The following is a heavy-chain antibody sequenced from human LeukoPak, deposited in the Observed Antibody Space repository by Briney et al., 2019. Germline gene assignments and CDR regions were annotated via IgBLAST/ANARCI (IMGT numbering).Heavy chain of an antibody. D-gene: IGHD2-2*01. V-gene: IGHV3-21*01. CDR3: AREVSVVVVPAALYYYMDV. Sequence: GGSLRLSCAASGFSFSTSWMHWVRQAPGKGLEWVSSISSSSSYIYYADSVKGRFTISRDNAKNSLYLQMNSLRAEDTAVYYCAREVSVVVVPAALYYYMDVWGKGTTVTVSS. J-gene: IGHJ6*03. CDR2: ISSSSSYI. CDR1: GFSFSTSW.